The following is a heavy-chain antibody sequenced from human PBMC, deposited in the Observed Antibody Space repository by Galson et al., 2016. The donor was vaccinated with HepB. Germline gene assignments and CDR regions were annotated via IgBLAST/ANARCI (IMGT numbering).Heavy chain of an antibody. Sequence: SVKVSCKASSYSFTNYGISWVRQAPGQGLEWMGWISGYNGNTNYAQKFQGRVTMTTDTSTSTVYMELRNLRSDDTAVYYCARDSALIVSDGFDIWGQGTMVTVSA. CDR3: ARDSALIVSDGFDI. D-gene: IGHD3-22*01. V-gene: IGHV1-18*01. CDR2: ISGYNGNT. J-gene: IGHJ3*02. CDR1: SYSFTNYG.